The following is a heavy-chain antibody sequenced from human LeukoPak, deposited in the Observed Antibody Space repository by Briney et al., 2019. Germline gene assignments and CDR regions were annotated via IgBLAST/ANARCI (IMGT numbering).Heavy chain of an antibody. Sequence: GGSLRLPCAASGFTFSSYAMSWVRQAPGKGLEWVSAISGSGGSTYYADSVKGRFTISRDNSKNTLYLQMNSLRAEDTAVYYCARSSGWWSLDYWGQGTLVTVSS. J-gene: IGHJ4*02. CDR3: ARSSGWWSLDY. CDR2: ISGSGGST. D-gene: IGHD6-19*01. CDR1: GFTFSSYA. V-gene: IGHV3-23*01.